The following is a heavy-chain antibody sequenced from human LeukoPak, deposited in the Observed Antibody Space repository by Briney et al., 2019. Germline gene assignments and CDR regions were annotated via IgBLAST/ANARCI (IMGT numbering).Heavy chain of an antibody. CDR2: INPNSGGT. CDR3: ARDHLTTVTTYYYYYMDV. V-gene: IGHV1-2*02. Sequence: ASVKVSCKASGYTFTGYYMHWVRQAPGQGLEWMGWINPNSGGTNYAQKFQGRVTMTRDTSISTAYMELSRLRSDDTAVYYCARDHLTTVTTYYYYYMDVWGKGTTVTVSS. D-gene: IGHD4-17*01. J-gene: IGHJ6*03. CDR1: GYTFTGYY.